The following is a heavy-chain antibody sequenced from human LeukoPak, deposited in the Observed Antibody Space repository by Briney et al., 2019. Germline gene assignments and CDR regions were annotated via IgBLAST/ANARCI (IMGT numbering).Heavy chain of an antibody. V-gene: IGHV1-2*02. D-gene: IGHD3-10*01. CDR2: INPNSGGT. CDR3: ARNYGSGSYYRRFDP. Sequence: ASVKVSCKASGYTFTGYYMHWVRQAPGQGLEWMGWINPNSGGTNYAQKFQGRVTMTRDTSISTAYMELSRLRSDDTAVYYCARNYGSGSYYRRFDPWGQGTLVTVSS. J-gene: IGHJ5*02. CDR1: GYTFTGYY.